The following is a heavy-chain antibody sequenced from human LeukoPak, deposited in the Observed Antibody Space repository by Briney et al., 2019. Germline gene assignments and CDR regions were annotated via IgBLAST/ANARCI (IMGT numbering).Heavy chain of an antibody. V-gene: IGHV1-69*05. CDR1: GGTFSSYA. D-gene: IGHD3-22*01. Sequence: ASVKVSCKASGGTFSSYAISWVRQAPGQGLEWMGGIIPIFGTANYAQKLQGRVTMTTDTSTSTAYMELRSLRSDDTAVYYCAREYYDSSGYYAPLDWGQGTLVTVSS. CDR2: IIPIFGTA. J-gene: IGHJ4*02. CDR3: AREYYDSSGYYAPLD.